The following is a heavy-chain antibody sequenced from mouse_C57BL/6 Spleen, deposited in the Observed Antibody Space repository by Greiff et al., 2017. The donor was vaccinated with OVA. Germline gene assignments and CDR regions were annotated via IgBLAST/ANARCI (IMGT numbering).Heavy chain of an antibody. D-gene: IGHD1-1*02. Sequence: VQLKESGPGLVKPSQSLSLTCSVTGYSITSGYYWNWIRQFPGNKLEWMGYISYDGSNNYNPYLKNRISITRDTSKNQFFLKLNSVTTEDTATYYCAGYDYDAMDYWGQGTSVTVSS. CDR3: AGYDYDAMDY. CDR2: ISYDGSN. V-gene: IGHV3-6*01. CDR1: GYSITSGYY. J-gene: IGHJ4*01.